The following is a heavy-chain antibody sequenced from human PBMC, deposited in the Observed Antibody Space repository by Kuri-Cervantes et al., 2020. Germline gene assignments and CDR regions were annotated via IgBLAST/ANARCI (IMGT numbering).Heavy chain of an antibody. D-gene: IGHD3-22*01. V-gene: IGHV3-11*01. CDR2: ISTSGSPI. CDR1: GFTFNNYY. Sequence: GESLKISCAASGFTFNNYYMSWIRQVPGKRLEWVSYISTSGSPIYYADSVKGRFTISRDNAKSSLFLQMNSLRAEDTAVYYCAKFGAGEARADSSGSPDAWSWGQGTLVTVSS. J-gene: IGHJ5*02. CDR3: AKFGAGEARADSSGSPDAWS.